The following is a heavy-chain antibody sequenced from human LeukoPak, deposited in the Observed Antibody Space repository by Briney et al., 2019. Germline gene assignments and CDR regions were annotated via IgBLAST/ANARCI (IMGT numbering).Heavy chain of an antibody. CDR3: TRGAGTSWFDY. D-gene: IGHD2-2*01. Sequence: ASVKVSCKPSGYTFTVNYLHWVRQAPGQGLEWVGWMNPNSGVTVYAQNFQGRVTMTRDTSISTAYMELSSLTSDDTAVYYCTRGAGTSWFDYWGQGSLVTV. CDR2: MNPNSGVT. J-gene: IGHJ4*02. CDR1: GYTFTVNY. V-gene: IGHV1-2*02.